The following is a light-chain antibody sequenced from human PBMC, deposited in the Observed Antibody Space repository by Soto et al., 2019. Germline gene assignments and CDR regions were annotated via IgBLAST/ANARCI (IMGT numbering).Light chain of an antibody. CDR1: QSVRSSH. CDR3: QQYSSSPPT. CDR2: GAS. J-gene: IGKJ4*01. V-gene: IGKV3-20*01. Sequence: EIVLTQSPGTLSLSPGQRATLSCRASQSVRSSHLAWYQQMPGQAPRLLIYGASTRATGIPDRFSGSGSGTDFTLTISRLEPEDFAVYYCQQYSSSPPTFGGGTKVEIK.